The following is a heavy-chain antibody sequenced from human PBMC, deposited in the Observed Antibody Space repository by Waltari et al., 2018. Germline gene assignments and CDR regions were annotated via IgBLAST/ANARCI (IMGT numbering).Heavy chain of an antibody. J-gene: IGHJ3*02. Sequence: EVQLVESGGGLVQPGRSLRLSCAASGFTFDDYAMHWVRQAPGKGLEWVSGISLNSGSIGYADSVKGRFTISRDNAKNSLYLQMNSLRAEDTALYYCAKDIEMATIPSDAFDIWGQGTMVTVSS. CDR3: AKDIEMATIPSDAFDI. D-gene: IGHD5-12*01. CDR2: ISLNSGSI. V-gene: IGHV3-9*01. CDR1: GFTFDDYA.